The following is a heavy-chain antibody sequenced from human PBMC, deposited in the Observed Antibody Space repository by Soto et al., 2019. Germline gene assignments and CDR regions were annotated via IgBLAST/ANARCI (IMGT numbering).Heavy chain of an antibody. Sequence: GGSLRLSCAGSGFTFRWFGMNWIRRAPGRGLEWVASISVSGDNIYYGDSMQGRFTISRDNSKRSVFLDLNSLRVEDTAVYYCARDLGLLKSMFDYWGQGTLVTVSS. D-gene: IGHD2-8*01. CDR2: ISVSGDNI. J-gene: IGHJ4*02. CDR3: ARDLGLLKSMFDY. CDR1: GFTFRWFG. V-gene: IGHV3-21*01.